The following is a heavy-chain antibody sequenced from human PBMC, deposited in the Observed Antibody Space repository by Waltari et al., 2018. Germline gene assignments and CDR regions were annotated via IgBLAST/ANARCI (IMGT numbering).Heavy chain of an antibody. Sequence: QVQLQQWGAGLLKPSETLSLTCAVYGGSFSGYSWSWIRQPPGKGLEWIGEINHSGSTNYNPSLKSRVTISVDTSKNQFSLKLSSVTAADTAVYYCAGVLLWFGEYFAYWGQGTLVTVSS. J-gene: IGHJ4*02. CDR2: INHSGST. CDR3: AGVLLWFGEYFAY. CDR1: GGSFSGYS. D-gene: IGHD3-10*01. V-gene: IGHV4-34*01.